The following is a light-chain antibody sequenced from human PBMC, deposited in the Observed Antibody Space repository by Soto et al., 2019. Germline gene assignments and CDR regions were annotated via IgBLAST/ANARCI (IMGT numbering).Light chain of an antibody. CDR2: AAS. J-gene: IGKJ1*01. V-gene: IGKV1-9*01. CDR3: QQYNDYSAT. Sequence: DIQMTQSPSTLSASVGGRVTITCLASQVISSSLAWYQQKPGKAPKLLIYAASTLQSGVPSRFSGSGSGTDFTLSINSLQPEDFATYYCQQYNDYSATFGQGTKVDIK. CDR1: QVISSS.